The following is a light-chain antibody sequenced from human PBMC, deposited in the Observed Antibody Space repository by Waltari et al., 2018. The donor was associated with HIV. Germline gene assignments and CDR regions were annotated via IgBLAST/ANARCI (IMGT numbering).Light chain of an antibody. CDR2: WAS. Sequence: DIVMTPSPDFLAVSLGGGATIPCKSSQSVFSSSNNKNPLAWYQQKPGQPPKLLFYWASSREVGVPDRFTGSGSGTIFNLSGSSLQADGVAVYDCQQFFSFPRTFGQGTKVEI. V-gene: IGKV4-1*01. J-gene: IGKJ1*01. CDR3: QQFFSFPRT. CDR1: QSVFSSSNNKNP.